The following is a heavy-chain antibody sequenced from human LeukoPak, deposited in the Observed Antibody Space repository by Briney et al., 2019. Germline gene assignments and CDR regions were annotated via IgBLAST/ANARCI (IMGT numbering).Heavy chain of an antibody. CDR3: ARHSGNYGDYPWFDP. J-gene: IGHJ5*02. CDR1: GGSISSYY. Sequence: PSETLSLTCTVSGGSISSYYWSWIRQPPGKGLEWIGYIYYSGSTNYKPSLKSRVTISVDTSKNPFSLKLSSVTAADTAVYYCARHSGNYGDYPWFDPWGQGTLVTVSS. D-gene: IGHD4-17*01. V-gene: IGHV4-59*08. CDR2: IYYSGST.